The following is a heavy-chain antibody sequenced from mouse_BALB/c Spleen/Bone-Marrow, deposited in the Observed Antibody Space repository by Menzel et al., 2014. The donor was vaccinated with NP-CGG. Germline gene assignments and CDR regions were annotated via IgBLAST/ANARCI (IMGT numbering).Heavy chain of an antibody. CDR3: HLPGAMDY. V-gene: IGHV6-6*01. Sequence: DVHLVESGGGLVQPGGSMKLSCAASGFTFSDAWMDWVRQSPEKGLEWVAEIRCKANNHATYYAESVKGRFTISRDDSKSSVYLQMNSLRAEDTGIYYCHLPGAMDYWGQGTSVTVSS. CDR2: IRCKANNHAT. J-gene: IGHJ4*01. CDR1: GFTFSDAW.